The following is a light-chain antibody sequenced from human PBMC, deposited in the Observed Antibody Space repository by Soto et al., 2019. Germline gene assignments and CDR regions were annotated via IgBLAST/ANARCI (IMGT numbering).Light chain of an antibody. Sequence: DIQLTQTPSTLSASVGDEVTITCRASQTISRWLAWYQQKPGRAPKLLIYDASTLESGVPSRFSGSGSETDFTLTISSLQPEDFATYYCQQSYSTRSITFGHGTRLEIK. CDR2: DAS. J-gene: IGKJ5*01. CDR1: QTISRW. CDR3: QQSYSTRSIT. V-gene: IGKV1-5*01.